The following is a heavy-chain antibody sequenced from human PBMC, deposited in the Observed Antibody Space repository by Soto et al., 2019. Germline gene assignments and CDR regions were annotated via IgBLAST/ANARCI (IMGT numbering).Heavy chain of an antibody. Sequence: ASVKVSCKASGYTFTSYEMNWVRQATGQGLEWMGWMNPNSGNTGYAQKFQGRVTMTRNTSISTAYMELSSLRSEDTAVYYCARFTVTRLFDPWGQGTLVTVSS. CDR1: GYTFTSYE. D-gene: IGHD4-17*01. CDR3: ARFTVTRLFDP. J-gene: IGHJ5*02. V-gene: IGHV1-8*01. CDR2: MNPNSGNT.